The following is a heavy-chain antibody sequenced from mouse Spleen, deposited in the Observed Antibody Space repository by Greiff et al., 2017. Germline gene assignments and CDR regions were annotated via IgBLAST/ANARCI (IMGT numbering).Heavy chain of an antibody. J-gene: IGHJ3*01. CDR2: ISSGGGNT. CDR1: GFTFSSYA. CDR3: ARRDYGSIGFAY. V-gene: IGHV5-9-3*01. D-gene: IGHD1-1*01. Sequence: DVHLVESGGGLVKRGGSLKLSCAASGFTFSSYAMSWVRQTPEKRLEWVATISSGGGNTYYPDSVKGRFTISRDNAKNTLYLQMSSLKSEDTAMYYCARRDYGSIGFAYWGQGTLVTVSA.